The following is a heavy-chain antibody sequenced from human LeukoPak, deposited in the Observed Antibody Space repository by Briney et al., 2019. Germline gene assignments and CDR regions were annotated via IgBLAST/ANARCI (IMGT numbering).Heavy chain of an antibody. CDR1: GFTFSSYA. J-gene: IGHJ4*02. CDR3: ARFIAAAVSLYYFDY. Sequence: GGSLRLSCAASGFTFSSYAMSWVRQAPGKGLEWVSAISGSGGSTYYADSVKGRFTISRDNSKNTLYLQMNSLRAEDTAVYYCARFIAAAVSLYYFDYWGQGTLVTVSS. CDR2: ISGSGGST. D-gene: IGHD6-13*01. V-gene: IGHV3-23*01.